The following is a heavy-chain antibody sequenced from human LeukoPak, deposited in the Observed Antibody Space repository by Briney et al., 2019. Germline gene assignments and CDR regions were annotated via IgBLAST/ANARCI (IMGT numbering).Heavy chain of an antibody. Sequence: ASVKVSCKASGYTFTSYYMHWVRQAPGQGLEWMGIINPSGGSTSYAQKFQGRVTITTDESTSTAYMELSSLRSEDTAVYYCARADYVWGSYCPFDYWGQGTLVTVSS. V-gene: IGHV1-46*01. CDR1: GYTFTSYY. CDR3: ARADYVWGSYCPFDY. CDR2: INPSGGST. D-gene: IGHD3-16*01. J-gene: IGHJ4*02.